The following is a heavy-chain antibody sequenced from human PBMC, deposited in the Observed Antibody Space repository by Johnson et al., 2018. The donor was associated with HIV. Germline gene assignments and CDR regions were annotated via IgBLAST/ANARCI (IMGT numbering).Heavy chain of an antibody. CDR3: AKAEYYYDSSGYYYRENNDAFDI. CDR2: ISGSGGST. CDR1: GFTFSSYA. D-gene: IGHD3-22*01. Sequence: VQLVESGGGLVQPGGSLRLSCAASGFTFSSYAMSWVRQAPGKGLEWVSAISGSGGSTYYADSVKGRFTISRDNSKNTLYLQMNSLRAEDTAVYYCAKAEYYYDSSGYYYRENNDAFDIWGQGTMVTVSS. J-gene: IGHJ3*02. V-gene: IGHV3-23*04.